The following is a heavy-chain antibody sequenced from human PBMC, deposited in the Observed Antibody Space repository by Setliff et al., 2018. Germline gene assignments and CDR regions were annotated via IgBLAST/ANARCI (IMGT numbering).Heavy chain of an antibody. CDR3: ARDGGNGYGVDAYAGGGFDI. V-gene: IGHV4-4*02. Sequence: SETLSLTCAVSGSSITSSNWWSWVRQPPGKGLEWIGQIFHSGSTHYNPSLKSRLTISVDQSKNQFSLKLSSVTAADRAVYYCARDGGNGYGVDAYAGGGFDIWGQGTMVTVSS. D-gene: IGHD5-18*01. CDR1: GSSITSSNW. J-gene: IGHJ3*02. CDR2: IFHSGST.